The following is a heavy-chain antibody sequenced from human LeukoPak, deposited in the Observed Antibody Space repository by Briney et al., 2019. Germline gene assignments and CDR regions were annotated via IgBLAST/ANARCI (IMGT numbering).Heavy chain of an antibody. CDR3: ARLYSSGWYYFDY. CDR1: GFTVSSNY. D-gene: IGHD6-19*01. CDR2: IYSGGST. V-gene: IGHV3-53*01. J-gene: IGHJ4*02. Sequence: GGSLRLSCAASGFTVSSNYMSWVRQAPGKGLEWVSVIYSGGSTYYADSVKGRFTISRDNSKNTLYLQMNCLRAEDTAVYYCARLYSSGWYYFDYWGQGTLVTVSS.